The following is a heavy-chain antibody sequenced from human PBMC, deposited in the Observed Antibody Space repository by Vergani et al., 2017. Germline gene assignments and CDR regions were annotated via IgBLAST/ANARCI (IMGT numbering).Heavy chain of an antibody. CDR2: INPSGGST. D-gene: IGHD2-2*01. Sequence: QVQLVQSGAEVKKPGASGKVSCKASGYTFTSYYMHWVRQAPGQGLEWMGIINPSGGSTSYAQKFQGRVTMTRDTSTSTVYMELSSLRSEDTAVYYCARDSRYYXSTSCYVGRDWFDPWGQGTLVTVSS. J-gene: IGHJ5*02. CDR1: GYTFTSYY. V-gene: IGHV1-46*01. CDR3: ARDSRYYXSTSCYVGRDWFDP.